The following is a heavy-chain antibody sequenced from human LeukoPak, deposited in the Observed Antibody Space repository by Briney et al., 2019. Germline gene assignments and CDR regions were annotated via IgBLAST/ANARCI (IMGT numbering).Heavy chain of an antibody. V-gene: IGHV1-2*02. Sequence: ASVKVSCKASGYTFTGYYMHWVRQAPGQGLEWMGWINPNSGGTNYTQKFQGRVTMTRDTSISTACMELSRLRSDDTAVYYCASLQWLANGNWGQGTLVTVSS. CDR3: ASLQWLANGN. CDR2: INPNSGGT. J-gene: IGHJ4*02. D-gene: IGHD6-19*01. CDR1: GYTFTGYY.